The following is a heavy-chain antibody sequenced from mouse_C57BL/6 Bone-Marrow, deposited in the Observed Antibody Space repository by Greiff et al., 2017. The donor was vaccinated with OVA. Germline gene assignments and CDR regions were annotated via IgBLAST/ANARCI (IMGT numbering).Heavy chain of an antibody. J-gene: IGHJ3*01. CDR2: INPNNGGT. CDR3: ASMVTTEAWFAY. Sequence: VQLQQSGPELVKPGASVKIPCKASGYTFTDYNMDWVKQSHGKSLEWIGDINPNNGGTIYNQKFKGKATLTVDKSSSTAYMELRSLTSEDTAVYYCASMVTTEAWFAYWGQGTLVTVSA. D-gene: IGHD2-2*01. V-gene: IGHV1-18*01. CDR1: GYTFTDYN.